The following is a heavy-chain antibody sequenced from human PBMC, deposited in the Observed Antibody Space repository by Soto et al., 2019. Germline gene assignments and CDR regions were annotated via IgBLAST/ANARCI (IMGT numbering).Heavy chain of an antibody. V-gene: IGHV4-30-4*01. Sequence: LALTCTVSGVSISCGDYYWSCIRQPTGKGLEWIGCIYYSGRTYYNPSLKSRVTISVDTSKNQFSLKLSSVTAADTAVYYCARDSDNWFDPWGQETLVTVSS. CDR3: ARDSDNWFDP. J-gene: IGHJ5*02. CDR1: GVSISCGDYY. CDR2: IYYSGRT.